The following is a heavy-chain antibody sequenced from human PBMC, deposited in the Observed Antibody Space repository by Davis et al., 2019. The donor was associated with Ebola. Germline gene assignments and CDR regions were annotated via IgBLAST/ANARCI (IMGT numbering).Heavy chain of an antibody. CDR2: IYTSGNT. CDR1: GGSISSYY. Sequence: PSETLSLTCTVSGGSISSYYWSWIRQPAGKGLEWIGRIYTSGNTNYNPSLKSRVTISVDTSKNQFSLKLSSVTAADTAVYYCARDLGYPGYSSRSLLSYYYYYGMDVWGQGTTVTVSS. D-gene: IGHD6-13*01. V-gene: IGHV4-4*07. J-gene: IGHJ6*02. CDR3: ARDLGYPGYSSRSLLSYYYYYGMDV.